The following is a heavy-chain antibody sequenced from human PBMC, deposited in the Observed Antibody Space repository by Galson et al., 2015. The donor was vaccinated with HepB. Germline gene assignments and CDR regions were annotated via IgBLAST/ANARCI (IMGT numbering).Heavy chain of an antibody. CDR3: AKGGHYSFSDY. D-gene: IGHD3-22*01. V-gene: IGHV3-33*06. J-gene: IGHJ4*02. CDR2: VWYDGSTK. Sequence: SLRLSCAASGFSFSSFGMHWVRQAPGKGLEWVALVWYDGSTKYYADSVKGRLTISRDNSKNTLFLQMNSLRAEDTAVYYCAKGGHYSFSDYWGQGTLVTVSS. CDR1: GFSFSSFG.